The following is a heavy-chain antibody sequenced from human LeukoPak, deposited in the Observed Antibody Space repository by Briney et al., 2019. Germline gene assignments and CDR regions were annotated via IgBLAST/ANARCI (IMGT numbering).Heavy chain of an antibody. CDR1: GFTFSSYN. CDR2: ITSSSNYI. Sequence: GGSLRLSCAASGFTFSSYNMNWVRQAPGKGLEWVSSITSSSNYIYYADSVKGRFTISRDNAKNSLYLQMNSLRAKDTAVYYCAKAPFWSGYYYYYYMDVWGKGTTVTVSS. CDR3: AKAPFWSGYYYYYYMDV. D-gene: IGHD3-3*01. J-gene: IGHJ6*03. V-gene: IGHV3-21*01.